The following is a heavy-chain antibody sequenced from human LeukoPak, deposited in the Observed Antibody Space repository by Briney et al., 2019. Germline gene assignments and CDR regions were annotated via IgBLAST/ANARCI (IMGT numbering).Heavy chain of an antibody. CDR1: GGTFSSYA. CDR3: ATAAYYYDSSGYWGGYYYYYYMDV. D-gene: IGHD3-22*01. Sequence: ASVKVSCKASGGTFSSYAISWVRQAPGQGLEWMGGIIPIFGTANYAQEFQGRVTITADESTSTAYMELSSLRSEDTAVYYCATAAYYYDSSGYWGGYYYYYYMDVWGKGTTVTVSS. J-gene: IGHJ6*03. V-gene: IGHV1-69*13. CDR2: IIPIFGTA.